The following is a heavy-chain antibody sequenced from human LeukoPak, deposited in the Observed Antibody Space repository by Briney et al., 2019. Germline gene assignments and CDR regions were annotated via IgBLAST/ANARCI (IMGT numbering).Heavy chain of an antibody. V-gene: IGHV5-51*01. D-gene: IGHD3-3*01. J-gene: IGHJ4*02. CDR2: IYPGDSDT. CDR1: GYSFTSYW. CDR3: ARQNDFRLDY. Sequence: GASLQISCKGSGYSFTSYWIGWVRQLPGKGLEWMGIIYPGDSDTRYRPSLQGQVTISVDTSTGTAYLQLSSLKASDTAIYYCARQNDFRLDYWGQGTLVTVSS.